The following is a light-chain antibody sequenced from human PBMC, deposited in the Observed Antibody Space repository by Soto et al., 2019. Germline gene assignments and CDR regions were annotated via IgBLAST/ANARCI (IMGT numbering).Light chain of an antibody. CDR3: QQYGSSRWT. J-gene: IGKJ1*01. Sequence: PGERATLSCRASQSVSSTYLAWYQEKPGQAPRPLISAASSRATGTPDRFSGSGSGTDFTLTISRLEPEEFGVYYCQQYGSSRWTFGQGTNVEIK. CDR1: QSVSSTY. V-gene: IGKV3-20*01. CDR2: AAS.